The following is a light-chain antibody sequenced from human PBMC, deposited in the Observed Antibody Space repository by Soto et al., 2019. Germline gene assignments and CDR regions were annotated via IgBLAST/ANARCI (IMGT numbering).Light chain of an antibody. V-gene: IGKV3-15*01. J-gene: IGKJ5*01. CDR1: QSVTRN. CDR2: DAS. Sequence: EIVMTQSPATLSLSPGDRATLSCRASQSVTRNLAWYQQKPGQDPRLLIYDASTRATGIPARFSGSGSGTDFTLTISGLQSEDLAVFYCQQYNSWPITFGQGTRLEI. CDR3: QQYNSWPIT.